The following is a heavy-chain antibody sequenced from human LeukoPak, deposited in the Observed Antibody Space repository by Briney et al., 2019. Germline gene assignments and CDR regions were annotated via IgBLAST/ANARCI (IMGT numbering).Heavy chain of an antibody. Sequence: GASVKVSCKASGYTFTSYYMHWVRQAPGQGLEWMGLINPSGGSTSYVQKFQGRVTMTRDTSTSTVYMELSSLGSEDTAVYYCARVSGSYENFDYWGQGTLVTVSS. CDR1: GYTFTSYY. V-gene: IGHV1-46*01. J-gene: IGHJ4*02. CDR2: INPSGGST. CDR3: ARVSGSYENFDY. D-gene: IGHD1-26*01.